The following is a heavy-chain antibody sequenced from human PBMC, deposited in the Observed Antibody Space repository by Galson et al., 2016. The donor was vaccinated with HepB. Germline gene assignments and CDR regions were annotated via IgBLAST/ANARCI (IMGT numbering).Heavy chain of an antibody. J-gene: IGHJ5*01. V-gene: IGHV4-59*01. CDR2: IHYTGTT. Sequence: ETLSLTCTVSGGSISGYYWSWLRQPPGKGLEWIGYIHYTGTTNYTPSLESRVTISVDTSENRFSLTVRSVTAADTAVYYCARKYSRFWFDSWGQGTLVAVSS. CDR3: ARKYSRFWFDS. D-gene: IGHD4-11*01. CDR1: GGSISGYY.